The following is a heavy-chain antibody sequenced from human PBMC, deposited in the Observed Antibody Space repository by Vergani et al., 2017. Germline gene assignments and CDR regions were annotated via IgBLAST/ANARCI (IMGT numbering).Heavy chain of an antibody. CDR3: ARDLPLGIAVAGNDY. J-gene: IGHJ4*02. CDR2: ISSSSSYI. Sequence: EVQLVESGGGLVKPGGSLRLSCAASGFTFSSYSMNWVRQAPGKRREWVSSISSSSSYIYYADSVKGRVTISSNNAKNSLYLQMNSLSAEDTAVYYCARDLPLGIAVAGNDYWGQGTLVTVSS. V-gene: IGHV3-21*01. D-gene: IGHD6-19*01. CDR1: GFTFSSYS.